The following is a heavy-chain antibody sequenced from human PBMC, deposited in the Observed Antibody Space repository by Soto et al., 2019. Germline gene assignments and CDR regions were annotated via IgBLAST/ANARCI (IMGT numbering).Heavy chain of an antibody. D-gene: IGHD4-17*01. Sequence: KGLEWIGEINHSGSTNYNPSLKSRVTISVDTSKNQFSLKLSSVTAADTAVYYCAIFFLMIRRPPRSTLFHYTTPSDL. CDR2: INHSGST. V-gene: IGHV4-34*01. CDR3: AIFFLMIRRPPRSTLFHYTTPSDL. J-gene: IGHJ2*01.